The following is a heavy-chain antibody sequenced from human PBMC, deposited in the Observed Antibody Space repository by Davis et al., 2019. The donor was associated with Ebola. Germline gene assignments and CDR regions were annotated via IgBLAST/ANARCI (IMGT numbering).Heavy chain of an antibody. V-gene: IGHV1-2*02. Sequence: ASVKVSCKASGYTFTDYAIHWVRQAPGQGLEWMGWVSPTTGGTNYAPKFQGRVTMTTDTSITTAYMELSRLRSDDTAVYYCARGSGFWSGYFTAYFDFWGQGALVTVSS. D-gene: IGHD3-3*01. CDR3: ARGSGFWSGYFTAYFDF. J-gene: IGHJ4*02. CDR2: VSPTTGGT. CDR1: GYTFTDYA.